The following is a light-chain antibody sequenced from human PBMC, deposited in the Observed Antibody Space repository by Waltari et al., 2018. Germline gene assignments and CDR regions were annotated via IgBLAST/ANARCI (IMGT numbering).Light chain of an antibody. CDR2: GAS. CDR1: QTVRSNY. CDR3: QQYVSPPET. Sequence: EIVLAQSPDTLSLSPGERATLSCRASQTVRSNYLAWFQQKPGQAPRLLIYGASSRATGIPYRFSGSGSGTDFTLTISRLEPEDFAVYYCQQYVSPPETFGHGTKVEI. J-gene: IGKJ1*01. V-gene: IGKV3-20*01.